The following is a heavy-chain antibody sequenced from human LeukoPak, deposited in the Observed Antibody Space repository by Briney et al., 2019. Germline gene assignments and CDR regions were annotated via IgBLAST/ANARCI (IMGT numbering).Heavy chain of an antibody. CDR1: GGSISSYY. V-gene: IGHV4-59*01. J-gene: IGHJ6*02. CDR3: VGRDYDILTGRFYYYGMDV. D-gene: IGHD3-9*01. CDR2: IYYSGST. Sequence: SETLSLTCTVSGGSISSYYWSWIRQPPGKGLVWFGYIYYSGSTNYNPSLKSRVTISVDTSKNQFSLKLCSVTAADTAVYYCVGRDYDILTGRFYYYGMDVWGQGTTVTVSS.